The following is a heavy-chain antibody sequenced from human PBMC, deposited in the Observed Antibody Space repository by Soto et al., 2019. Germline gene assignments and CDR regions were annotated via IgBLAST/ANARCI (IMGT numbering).Heavy chain of an antibody. D-gene: IGHD3-9*01. Sequence: TSETLSLTCTVSGGSINSGGYYWSWIRQHPGKGLEWIGYIYYSGSTYYNPSLKSRVTISVDTSKNQFSLKLSSVTAADTAVYYCARDLTSYGMDVWGQGTTVTVSS. CDR3: ARDLTSYGMDV. CDR2: IYYSGST. J-gene: IGHJ6*02. V-gene: IGHV4-31*03. CDR1: GGSINSGGYY.